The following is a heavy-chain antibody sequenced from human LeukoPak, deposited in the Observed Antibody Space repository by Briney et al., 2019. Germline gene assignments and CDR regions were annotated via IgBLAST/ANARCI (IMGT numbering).Heavy chain of an antibody. D-gene: IGHD1-26*01. CDR1: GFNFSDHY. V-gene: IGHV3-72*01. J-gene: IGHJ5*02. CDR3: ARVSGSYSDQ. CDR2: TRTKANSYTT. Sequence: PGWSLRLSCAASGFNFSDHYMDWVRQAPGKGLEWVGRTRTKANSYTTEYAASVKDRFTISRDDSKNSLYLQMYSLKAEETAVYYCARVSGSYSDQWGQGTQVTAS.